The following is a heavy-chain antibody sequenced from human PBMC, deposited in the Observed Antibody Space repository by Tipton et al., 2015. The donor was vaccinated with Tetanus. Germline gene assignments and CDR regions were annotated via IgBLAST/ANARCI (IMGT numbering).Heavy chain of an antibody. D-gene: IGHD3-10*01. J-gene: IGHJ4*02. Sequence: QSGAEVKKPGASVKVSCKASGYTFTNYDINWVRQAPGQGLEWMGWMSPNSGNTGYAQKFQDRVTLTSDTSISTAYMELSGQRSDDPAVYYLTAAGIGSGNNVRSDYFDSWGERSLVTVSS. V-gene: IGHV1-8*01. CDR3: TAAGIGSGNNVRSDYFDS. CDR2: MSPNSGNT. CDR1: GYTFTNYD.